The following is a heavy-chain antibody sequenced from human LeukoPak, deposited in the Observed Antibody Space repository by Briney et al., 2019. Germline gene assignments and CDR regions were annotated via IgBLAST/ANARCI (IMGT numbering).Heavy chain of an antibody. CDR1: GFTVSNNF. Sequence: GGSPRLSCAASGFTVSNNFMYWVRQAPGKGLEWVSVIHSDGNTLYADSVEGRFTISRDNFKNTVYLQMSSLRAEDTAVYYCAREDNRGVYDDGFDIWGQGTMVTVSS. V-gene: IGHV3-53*01. J-gene: IGHJ3*02. CDR2: IHSDGNT. CDR3: AREDNRGVYDDGFDI. D-gene: IGHD5/OR15-5a*01.